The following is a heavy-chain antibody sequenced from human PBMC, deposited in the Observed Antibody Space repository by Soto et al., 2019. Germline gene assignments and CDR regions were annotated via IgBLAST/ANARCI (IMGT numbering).Heavy chain of an antibody. Sequence: GGSLRLSCGASGFTFNSSAMSWVRQAPGKGLEGVSAISGGGRFTYYAGSVKGRFTISRDTSKRTLYLQMNNLRADDTALYYCAKARATADVFDYWGQGTLVTVSS. V-gene: IGHV3-23*01. J-gene: IGHJ4*02. CDR2: ISGGGRFT. D-gene: IGHD6-13*01. CDR3: AKARATADVFDY. CDR1: GFTFNSSA.